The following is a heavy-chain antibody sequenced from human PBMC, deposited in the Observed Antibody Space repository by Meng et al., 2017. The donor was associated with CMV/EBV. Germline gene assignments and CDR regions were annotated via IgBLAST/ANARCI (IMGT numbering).Heavy chain of an antibody. V-gene: IGHV1-69*04. Sequence: CKDSGGTFSSYAISWVRQAPGQGLEWVGRIIPLLNRAHYAQKLQGRLTLSADKSTSTAYMELSSLRPEDTAIYYCARLDLNYAYDVWGHGTVVTVSS. CDR1: GGTFSSYA. CDR2: IIPLLNRA. CDR3: ARLDLNYAYDV. J-gene: IGHJ3*01.